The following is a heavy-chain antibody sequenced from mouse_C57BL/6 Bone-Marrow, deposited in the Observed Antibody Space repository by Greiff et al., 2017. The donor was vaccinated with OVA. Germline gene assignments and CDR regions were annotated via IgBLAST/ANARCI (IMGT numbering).Heavy chain of an antibody. CDR2: IDPENGDT. CDR1: GFNIKDDY. V-gene: IGHV14-4*01. CDR3: TTDYDYGGGGFYYAMDY. Sequence: VQLQQSGAELVRPGASVKLSCTASGFNIKDDYMHWVKQRPEQGLEWIGWIDPENGDTEYASKFQGKATITADTSSNTAYLQLSSLTSEDTAVYYCTTDYDYGGGGFYYAMDYWGQGTSVTVSS. J-gene: IGHJ4*01. D-gene: IGHD2-4*01.